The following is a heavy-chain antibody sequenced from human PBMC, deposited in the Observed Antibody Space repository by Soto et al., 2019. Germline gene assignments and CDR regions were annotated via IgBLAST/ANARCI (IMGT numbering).Heavy chain of an antibody. CDR3: ARDRPALLHPYYGMDV. J-gene: IGHJ6*02. Sequence: QVQLVQSGAEVKKPGSSVKVSCKASGGTFSSYAIRWVRQAPGQGLEWMGGIIPIFGTANYAQKFQGRVTIPADESTSTAYMELSSLRSEHTAVYYCARDRPALLHPYYGMDVWGQGTTVTVPS. V-gene: IGHV1-69*01. CDR2: IIPIFGTA. D-gene: IGHD2-2*02. CDR1: GGTFSSYA.